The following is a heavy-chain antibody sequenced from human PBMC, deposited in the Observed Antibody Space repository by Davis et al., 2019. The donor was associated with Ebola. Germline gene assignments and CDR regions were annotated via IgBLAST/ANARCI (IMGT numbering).Heavy chain of an antibody. J-gene: IGHJ5*02. CDR3: ARHRYCSGGSCYRHNWFDP. D-gene: IGHD2-15*01. Sequence: GESLKISCKGSGYSFTSYWIGWVRQMPGKGLEWIGIIYPGDSDTRYSPAFQGQVTISADKSISTAYLQWSSLKASDTAMYYCARHRYCSGGSCYRHNWFDPWGQGTLVTVSS. V-gene: IGHV5-51*01. CDR2: IYPGDSDT. CDR1: GYSFTSYW.